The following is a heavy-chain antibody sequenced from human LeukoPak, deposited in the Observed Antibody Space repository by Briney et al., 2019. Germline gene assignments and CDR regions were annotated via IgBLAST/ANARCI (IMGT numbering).Heavy chain of an antibody. CDR3: ARGIEMTTMTSPFDY. CDR2: MYYSGST. J-gene: IGHJ4*02. Sequence: SETLSLTCTVSGGSISSSNYYWGWIRQPPGEGLEWIGNMYYSGSTSYNPSLKSRVTTSVDTSKNQVSLKLSSVTAADTAVYYCARGIEMTTMTSPFDYWGQGTLVTVSS. D-gene: IGHD5-24*01. V-gene: IGHV4-39*01. CDR1: GGSISSSNYY.